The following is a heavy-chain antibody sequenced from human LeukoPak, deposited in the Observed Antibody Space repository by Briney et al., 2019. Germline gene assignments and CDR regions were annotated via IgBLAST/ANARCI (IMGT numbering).Heavy chain of an antibody. CDR2: INHSGST. V-gene: IGHV4-4*02. CDR3: ARVRVPAAIAGAFDI. J-gene: IGHJ3*02. Sequence: SETLSLTCAVSGGSISSSNWWSWVRQPPGKGLEWIGEINHSGSTNYNPSLKSRVTISVDKSKNQFSLKLSSVTAADTAVYYCARVRVPAAIAGAFDIWGQGTTVTVSS. CDR1: GGSISSSNW. D-gene: IGHD2-2*02.